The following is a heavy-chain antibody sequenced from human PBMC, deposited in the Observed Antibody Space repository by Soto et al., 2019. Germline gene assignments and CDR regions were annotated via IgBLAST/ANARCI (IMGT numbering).Heavy chain of an antibody. CDR1: GGSFSGYY. J-gene: IGHJ4*02. CDR3: ARGLYSSSWYFSRYFDY. D-gene: IGHD6-13*01. V-gene: IGHV4-34*01. CDR2: INHSGST. Sequence: SETLSLTCAVYGGSFSGYYWSWIRQPPGKGLEWIGEINHSGSTNYNPSLKSRVTISVDTSKNQFSLKLSSVTAADTAVYYCARGLYSSSWYFSRYFDYWGQGTLVTVSS.